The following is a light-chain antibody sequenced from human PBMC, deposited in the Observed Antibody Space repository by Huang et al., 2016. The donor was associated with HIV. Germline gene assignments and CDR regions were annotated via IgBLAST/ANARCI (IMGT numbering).Light chain of an antibody. CDR1: QSGSSD. Sequence: EIVMTQSPATLSVSPGERATLSCRASQSGSSDLAWYQQKPGQAPRLLIYGASTRATGIPARFSGSGSGTEFTLTISSLQSEDFAVYYCQQYNNWLGTFGQGTKLEIK. CDR3: QQYNNWLGT. CDR2: GAS. J-gene: IGKJ2*01. V-gene: IGKV3-15*01.